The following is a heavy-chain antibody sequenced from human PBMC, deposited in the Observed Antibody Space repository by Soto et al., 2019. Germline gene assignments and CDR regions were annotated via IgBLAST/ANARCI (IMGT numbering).Heavy chain of an antibody. V-gene: IGHV1-69*13. J-gene: IGHJ6*02. D-gene: IGHD2-2*01. Sequence: SVKVSCKASGGTFSSYAISWVRRAPGQGLGWMGGIIPISGTTNYAQKFQGRVTITADESTSTAYMELSSLRSEDTAVYYCARSQGSSTSLEIYYYYYYGMDVWGQGTTVTVSS. CDR1: GGTFSSYA. CDR3: ARSQGSSTSLEIYYYYYYGMDV. CDR2: IIPISGTT.